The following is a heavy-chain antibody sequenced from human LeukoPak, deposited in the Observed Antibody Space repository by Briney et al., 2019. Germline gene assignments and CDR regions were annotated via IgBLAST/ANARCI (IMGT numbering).Heavy chain of an antibody. D-gene: IGHD3-16*02. Sequence: GGSLRLSCAASGFTFSSYEMNWVRQAPGKGLEXXXXXSSSGSTIYYADSVKGRFTISRDNAKNSLYLQMNSLRAEDTAVYYCAKQDYVWGSYRTALDYWGQGTLVTVSS. CDR3: AKQDYVWGSYRTALDY. V-gene: IGHV3-48*03. CDR1: GFTFSSYE. J-gene: IGHJ4*02. CDR2: XSSSGSTI.